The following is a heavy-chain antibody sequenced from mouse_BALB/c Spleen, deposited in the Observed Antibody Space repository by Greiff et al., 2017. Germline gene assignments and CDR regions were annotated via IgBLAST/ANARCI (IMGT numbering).Heavy chain of an antibody. CDR3: ASTTVVARYFDV. V-gene: IGHV5-9-3*01. Sequence: EVQRVESGGGLVKPGGSLKLSCAASGFTFSSYAMSWVRQTPEKRLEWVATISSGGSYTYYPDSVKGRFTISRDNAKNTLYLQMSSMRSEDTAMYYCASTTVVARYFDVWGAGTTVTVSS. CDR2: ISSGGSYT. J-gene: IGHJ1*01. D-gene: IGHD1-1*01. CDR1: GFTFSSYA.